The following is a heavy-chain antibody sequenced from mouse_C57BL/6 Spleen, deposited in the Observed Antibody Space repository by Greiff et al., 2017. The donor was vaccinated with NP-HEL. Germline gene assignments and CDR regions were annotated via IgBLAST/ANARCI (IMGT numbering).Heavy chain of an antibody. Sequence: QVQLQQPGAELVKPGASVKLSCKASGYTFTSYWMQWVKQRPGQGLEWIGEIDPSDSYTNYNQKFKGKATLTVDTSSSTAYMQLSSLTSEDSAVYYCARSPYYYIDYWGQGTTLTVSS. J-gene: IGHJ2*01. CDR3: ARSPYYYIDY. D-gene: IGHD2-10*01. V-gene: IGHV1-50*01. CDR1: GYTFTSYW. CDR2: IDPSDSYT.